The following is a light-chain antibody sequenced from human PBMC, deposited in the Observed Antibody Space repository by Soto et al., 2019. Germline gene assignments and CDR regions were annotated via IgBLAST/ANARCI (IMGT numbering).Light chain of an antibody. CDR1: SSNIGSNT. Sequence: QSVLTQPPSASGTPGQRVTISCSGSSSNIGSNTVNWYQQLPGTAPKLLIYSNNQRPSGVPDRFSGSKSGTSASLALSGLQSEAEADYYCAAWDDSLNGWVFGGGTQLTVL. CDR2: SNN. V-gene: IGLV1-44*01. CDR3: AAWDDSLNGWV. J-gene: IGLJ3*02.